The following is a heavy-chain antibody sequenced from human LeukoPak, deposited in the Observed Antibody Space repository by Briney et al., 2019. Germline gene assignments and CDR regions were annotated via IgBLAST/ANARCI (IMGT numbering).Heavy chain of an antibody. CDR2: IDSDGSTI. D-gene: IGHD1-7*01. CDR1: GFTFSNTW. CDR3: ATAGNYRFDY. Sequence: GGSLRLSCAGSGFTFSNTWMHWVRQAPGEGLVWVSRIDSDGSTINYADSVKSRFTISRDNARNTLYLQMDSLRVEDTALYFCATAGNYRFDYWGQGTLVTVSS. J-gene: IGHJ4*02. V-gene: IGHV3-74*01.